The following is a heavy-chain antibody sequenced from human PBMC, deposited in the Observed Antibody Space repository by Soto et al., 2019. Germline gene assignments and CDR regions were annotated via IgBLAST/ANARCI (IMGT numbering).Heavy chain of an antibody. Sequence: PGGSLRLSCAASGFTFSSYSMNWVRQAPGKGLEWVSSISSSSSYIYYADSVKGRFTISRDNAKNSLYLQMNSLRAEDTAVYYCARDGLLLCFGESTPGDGKFDYWGQGTLVTVSS. CDR3: ARDGLLLCFGESTPGDGKFDY. CDR1: GFTFSSYS. CDR2: ISSSSSYI. J-gene: IGHJ4*02. D-gene: IGHD3-10*01. V-gene: IGHV3-21*01.